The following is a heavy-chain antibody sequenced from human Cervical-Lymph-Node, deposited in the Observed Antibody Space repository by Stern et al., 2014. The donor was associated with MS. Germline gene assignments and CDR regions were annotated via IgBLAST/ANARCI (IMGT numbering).Heavy chain of an antibody. D-gene: IGHD7-27*01. V-gene: IGHV3-23*04. Sequence: EVQLVESGGRLVQPGGSLRLSCAASGFTFSSYAMSWVRQAPGKGLQWVSGISGSAGSTNYADSVKGRFTITRDQSKNTLYLQMNSLRAEDTAVYYCAKGRDIWALSPAHHWGQGTLVTVSS. CDR2: ISGSAGST. CDR3: AKGRDIWALSPAHH. CDR1: GFTFSSYA. J-gene: IGHJ4*02.